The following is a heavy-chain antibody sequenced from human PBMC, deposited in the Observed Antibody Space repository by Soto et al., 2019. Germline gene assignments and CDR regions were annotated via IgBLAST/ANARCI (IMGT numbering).Heavy chain of an antibody. J-gene: IGHJ6*02. CDR2: ISYDGSNK. Sequence: GGSLRLSCAASGFTFSSYAMHWVRQAPGKGLEWVAVISYDGSNKYYADSVKGRFTISRDNSKSTLYLQMNSLRAEDTAVYYCARARGAVIFGVVIISGPYYYYGMDVWGQGTTVTVSS. CDR3: ARARGAVIFGVVIISGPYYYYGMDV. V-gene: IGHV3-30-3*01. D-gene: IGHD3-3*01. CDR1: GFTFSSYA.